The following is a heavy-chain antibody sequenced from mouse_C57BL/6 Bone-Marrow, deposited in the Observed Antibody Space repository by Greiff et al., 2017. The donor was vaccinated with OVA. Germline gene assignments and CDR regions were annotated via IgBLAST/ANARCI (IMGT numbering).Heavy chain of an antibody. D-gene: IGHD2-2*01. CDR3: ARAAFYYGYDEFAY. CDR1: GFNIKDYY. CDR2: IDPEDGET. V-gene: IGHV14-2*01. Sequence: VQLQQSGAELVKPGASVKLSCTASGFNIKDYYMHWVKQRTEQGLEWIGRIDPEDGETKYAPKVQGKATITADTSSNTAYLQLSSLTSEDTAVYYCARAAFYYGYDEFAYWGQGTLVTVSA. J-gene: IGHJ3*01.